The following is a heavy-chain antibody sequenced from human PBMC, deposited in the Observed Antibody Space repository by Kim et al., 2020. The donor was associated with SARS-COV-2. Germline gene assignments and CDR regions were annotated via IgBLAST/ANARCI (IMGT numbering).Heavy chain of an antibody. J-gene: IGHJ4*02. CDR2: IKSKTDGGTT. CDR1: GFTFSNAW. CDR3: TTDLSVALRFLEWLSN. Sequence: GGSLRLSCAASGFTFSNAWMSWVRQAPGKGLEWVGRIKSKTDGGTTDYAAPVKGRFTISRDDSKNTLYLQMNSLKTEDTAVYYCTTDLSVALRFLEWLSNWGQGTLVTVSS. D-gene: IGHD3-3*01. V-gene: IGHV3-15*01.